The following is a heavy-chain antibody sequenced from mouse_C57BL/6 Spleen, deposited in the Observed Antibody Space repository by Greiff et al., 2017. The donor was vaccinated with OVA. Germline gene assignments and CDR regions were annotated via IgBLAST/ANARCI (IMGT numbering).Heavy chain of an antibody. J-gene: IGHJ3*01. Sequence: EVKVVESGGGLVKPGGSLKLSCAASGFTFSDYGMHWVRQAPEKGLEWVAYISSGSSTIYYADTVKGRFTISRDNAKNTLFLQMTSLRSEDTAMYYCARTPYDGYPTWFAYWGQGTLVTVSA. D-gene: IGHD2-3*01. CDR1: GFTFSDYG. V-gene: IGHV5-17*01. CDR3: ARTPYDGYPTWFAY. CDR2: ISSGSSTI.